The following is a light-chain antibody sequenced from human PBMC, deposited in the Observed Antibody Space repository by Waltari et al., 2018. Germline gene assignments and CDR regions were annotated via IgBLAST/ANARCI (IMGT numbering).Light chain of an antibody. V-gene: IGKV3-20*01. CDR3: QHYVRLPAT. J-gene: IGKJ1*01. Sequence: EVVLTQSPGTRSWSPGERATLACRASQSVGTSLAWYQQKPGQAPRLLIFGASRRATGIPDRFSGSGSGTDFSLTISRLEPEDFAVYYCQHYVRLPATFGQGTKVEI. CDR2: GAS. CDR1: QSVGTS.